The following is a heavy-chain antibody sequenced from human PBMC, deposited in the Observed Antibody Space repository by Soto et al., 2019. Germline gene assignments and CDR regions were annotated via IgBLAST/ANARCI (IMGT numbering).Heavy chain of an antibody. D-gene: IGHD5-12*01. V-gene: IGHV4-59*01. J-gene: IGHJ4*02. Sequence: SDTLSLTCTVSGGSISSYYWSWVRQPPGKGLEWIGYIYYSGSTNYNPSLKSRVTISVDTSKNQFSLKLSSVTAADTAVYYCARDGRDGYNLGPPLWGQGTLVTVSS. CDR1: GGSISSYY. CDR2: IYYSGST. CDR3: ARDGRDGYNLGPPL.